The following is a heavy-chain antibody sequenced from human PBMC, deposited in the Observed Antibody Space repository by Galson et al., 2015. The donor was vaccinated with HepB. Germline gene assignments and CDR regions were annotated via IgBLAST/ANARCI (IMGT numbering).Heavy chain of an antibody. CDR3: AKGAYGSNSGGDNWFDP. CDR1: GFIFSTYG. CDR2: ISYDGRNK. V-gene: IGHV3-30*18. J-gene: IGHJ5*02. D-gene: IGHD4-23*01. Sequence: SLRLSCAASGFIFSTYGMHWVRQAPGKGLEWVAVISYDGRNKYYADSVKGRFTISRDNSKNTLYLQMNSLRAEDTAVYYCAKGAYGSNSGGDNWFDPWGQGTLVTVSS.